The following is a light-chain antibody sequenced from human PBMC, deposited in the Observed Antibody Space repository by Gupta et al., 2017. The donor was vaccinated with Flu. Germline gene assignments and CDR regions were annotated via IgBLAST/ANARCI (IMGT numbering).Light chain of an antibody. J-gene: IGKJ2*03. CDR1: QSIRGY. V-gene: IGKV1-39*01. CDR2: AAS. CDR3: QQGFSAPYS. Sequence: DIQMTQSPPSLSASVGDSVTITCRASQSIRGYLNWYQEKPGKAPRLLIYAASSLQSGVPSRFSGSASGVDFTLTISSLRPEDFATYYCQQGFSAPYSFGQGTKLEI.